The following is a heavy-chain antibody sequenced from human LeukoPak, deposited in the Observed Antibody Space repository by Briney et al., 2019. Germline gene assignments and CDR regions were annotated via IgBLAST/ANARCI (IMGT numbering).Heavy chain of an antibody. CDR3: ARDIPHQLEPDAFDI. Sequence: SETLSLTCTVSGGSISSHYWSWIRQPPGKGLEWIGYIYYSGSTNYNPSLKSRVTISVDTSKNQFSLKLSSVTAADTAVYYYARDIPHQLEPDAFDIWGQGTMVTVSS. J-gene: IGHJ3*02. CDR1: GGSISSHY. CDR2: IYYSGST. D-gene: IGHD1-1*01. V-gene: IGHV4-59*11.